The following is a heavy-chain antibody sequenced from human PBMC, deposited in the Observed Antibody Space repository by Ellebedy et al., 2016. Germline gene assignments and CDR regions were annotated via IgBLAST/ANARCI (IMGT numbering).Heavy chain of an antibody. CDR1: GFTFANYA. V-gene: IGHV3-23*01. CDR3: ARPGVPSSTGWGHYFDY. CDR2: ISGDYDST. D-gene: IGHD5/OR15-5a*01. J-gene: IGHJ4*02. Sequence: GGSLRLXXAASGFTFANYAMGWVRQAPGKGLEWVSVISGDYDSTYYADSVKGRFTISRDISKSTLYLQMNSLRAGDTAVYYCARPGVPSSTGWGHYFDYWGQGTLVTVSS.